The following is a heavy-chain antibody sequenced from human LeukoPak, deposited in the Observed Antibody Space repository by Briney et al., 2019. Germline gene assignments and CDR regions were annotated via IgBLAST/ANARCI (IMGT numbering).Heavy chain of an antibody. D-gene: IGHD6-6*01. Sequence: ASVKVSCKASGYTFTGYYMHWVRQAPGQGLEWMGWINPNSGGTNYAQKFQGRVTMTRDMSTSTVYMELSSLRSEDTAVYYCARDGRIAARRGFDPWGQGTLVTVSS. J-gene: IGHJ5*02. V-gene: IGHV1-2*02. CDR1: GYTFTGYY. CDR2: INPNSGGT. CDR3: ARDGRIAARRGFDP.